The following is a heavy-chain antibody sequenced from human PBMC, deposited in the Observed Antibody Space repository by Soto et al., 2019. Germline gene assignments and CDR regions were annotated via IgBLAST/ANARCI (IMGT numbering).Heavy chain of an antibody. CDR2: IYYSGST. Sequence: QVQLQASGPGLVKPSETLSLTCTVSGGSISSYYWSWIRQPPGKGLEWIGDIYYSGSTNYNTSLKSRVTLSVDTSKKQYSLKLSSVTAADTAVYYCARRMYSSSRRVYYYYGMDVWGQGTTVTVSS. J-gene: IGHJ6*02. V-gene: IGHV4-59*01. D-gene: IGHD6-6*01. CDR1: GGSISSYY. CDR3: ARRMYSSSRRVYYYYGMDV.